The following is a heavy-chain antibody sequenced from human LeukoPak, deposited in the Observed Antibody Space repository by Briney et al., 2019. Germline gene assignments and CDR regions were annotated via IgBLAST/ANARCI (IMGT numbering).Heavy chain of an antibody. CDR2: ISYDGSNK. D-gene: IGHD3-9*01. Sequence: GRSLRLSCAASGFTFSSYGMHWVRQAPGKGLEWVAVISYDGSNKYYADSVKGRFTISRDNSKNTLYLQMNSLRAEDTAVYYCAKADFGWSWGAFDIWGQGTMVTVSS. CDR3: AKADFGWSWGAFDI. CDR1: GFTFSSYG. V-gene: IGHV3-30*18. J-gene: IGHJ3*02.